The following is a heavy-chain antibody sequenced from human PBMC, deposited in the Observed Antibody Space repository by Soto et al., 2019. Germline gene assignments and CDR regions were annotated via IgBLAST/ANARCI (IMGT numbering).Heavy chain of an antibody. Sequence: QVQLVESGGGVVQPGGSLRLSCAASEFTFSRHGMHWVRQAPGKGLQWVGVIWSDGSNERYADSVKGRFTISRDNSKNTLYLQRNSLRAEDTAVYYCARERTFGENKHNYMDVWGTGITVTVS. CDR3: ARERTFGENKHNYMDV. CDR1: EFTFSRHG. CDR2: IWSDGSNE. J-gene: IGHJ6*03. V-gene: IGHV3-33*01. D-gene: IGHD3-10*01.